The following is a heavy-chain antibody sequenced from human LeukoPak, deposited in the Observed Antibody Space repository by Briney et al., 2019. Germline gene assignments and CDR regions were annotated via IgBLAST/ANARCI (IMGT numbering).Heavy chain of an antibody. J-gene: IGHJ6*02. D-gene: IGHD3-10*01. CDR1: GYTFTSYG. CDR2: ISAYNGNT. Sequence: GASVKVSCKAYGYTFTSYGISWVRQAPGQGLEWMGWISAYNGNTNYAQKLQGRVTMTTDTSTSTAYMELRSLRSDDTAVYYCARDDDAHMAPGYYYGMDVWGQGTTVTVSS. CDR3: ARDDDAHMAPGYYYGMDV. V-gene: IGHV1-18*01.